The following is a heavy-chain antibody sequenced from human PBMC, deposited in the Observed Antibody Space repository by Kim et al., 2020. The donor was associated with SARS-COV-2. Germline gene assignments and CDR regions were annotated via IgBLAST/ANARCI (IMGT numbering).Heavy chain of an antibody. J-gene: IGHJ6*02. V-gene: IGHV3-21*01. Sequence: GGSLRLSCAASGFTFSSYSMNWVRQAPGKGLEWVSSISSSSSYIYYADSVKGRFTISRDNAKNSLYLQMNSLRAEDTAVYYCARDNYYDSSGYHSYYYYGMDVWGQGTTVTVSS. CDR3: ARDNYYDSSGYHSYYYYGMDV. CDR2: ISSSSSYI. CDR1: GFTFSSYS. D-gene: IGHD3-22*01.